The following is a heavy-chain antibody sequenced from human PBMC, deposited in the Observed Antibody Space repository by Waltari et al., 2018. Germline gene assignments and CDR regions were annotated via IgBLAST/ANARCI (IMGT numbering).Heavy chain of an antibody. V-gene: IGHV3-72*01. D-gene: IGHD6-13*01. CDR1: GFTFSDHY. Sequence: EVQLVESGGGLVQPGGSLRLSCAASGFTFSDHYMDWVRQAPGKGLEWVGRTRNKANSYTTEYAASVKGRFTISRDDSKNSLYLQMNSLKTEDTAVYYCLVAAAAGVDYWGQGTLVTVSS. CDR3: LVAAAAGVDY. CDR2: TRNKANSYTT. J-gene: IGHJ4*02.